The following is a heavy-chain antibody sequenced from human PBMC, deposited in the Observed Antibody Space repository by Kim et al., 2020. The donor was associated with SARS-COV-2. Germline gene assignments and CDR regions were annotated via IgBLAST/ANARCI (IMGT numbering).Heavy chain of an antibody. CDR3: AKGDCGGDCFLDFYL. D-gene: IGHD2-21*02. Sequence: GGSLRLSCAASGFTFSSYAMSWVRQAPGKGLEWVSVIYSGGSSTYYADSVKGRFTTSRDNSKNTLYLQMNSLRAEDTAVYYCAKGDCGGDCFLDFYLWGRGALVTVSS. J-gene: IGHJ2*01. CDR1: GFTFSSYA. V-gene: IGHV3-23*03. CDR2: IYSGGSST.